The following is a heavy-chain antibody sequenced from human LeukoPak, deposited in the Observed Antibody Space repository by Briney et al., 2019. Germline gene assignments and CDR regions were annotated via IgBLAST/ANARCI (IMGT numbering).Heavy chain of an antibody. CDR3: AKAGDFWSGYYRPPFDY. V-gene: IGHV3-23*01. CDR2: ISGSGGST. J-gene: IGHJ4*02. Sequence: GASLRLSCAASGFTFSSYAMSWVRQAPGKGLEWVSAISGSGGSTYYADSVKGRLTISRDNSKNTLYLQMNSLRAEDTAVYYCAKAGDFWSGYYRPPFDYWGQGTLVTVSS. D-gene: IGHD3-3*01. CDR1: GFTFSSYA.